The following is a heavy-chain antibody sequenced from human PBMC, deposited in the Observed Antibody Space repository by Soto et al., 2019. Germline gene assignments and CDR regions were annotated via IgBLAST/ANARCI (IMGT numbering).Heavy chain of an antibody. D-gene: IGHD6-19*01. CDR2: INSDGSST. CDR1: GFTFSSYW. J-gene: IGHJ4*02. CDR3: ARAQYGSGCYYFDY. V-gene: IGHV3-74*01. Sequence: EVQLVESGGGLVQPGGSLRLSCAASGFTFSSYWMHWVRQAPGKGLVWVSRINSDGSSTSYADSVKGRFTISRDNAKITLCLHRNSLRDEDTAVYYWARAQYGSGCYYFDYGGQGTLVTVSS.